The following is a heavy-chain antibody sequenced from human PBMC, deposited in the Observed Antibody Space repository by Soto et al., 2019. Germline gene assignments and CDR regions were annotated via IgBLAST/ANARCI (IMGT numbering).Heavy chain of an antibody. CDR3: ARGAVVVVAATGRYYYYMDV. V-gene: IGHV1-3*01. D-gene: IGHD2-15*01. CDR2: INAGNGNT. J-gene: IGHJ6*03. CDR1: GYTFPSYA. Sequence: ASVKVSCKASGYTFPSYAMHWVRQAPGQRLECMGWINAGNGNTKYSQKFQGRVTITRDTSASTAYMELSSPRSEDTAVYYCARGAVVVVAATGRYYYYMDVWAKGTTVTVSS.